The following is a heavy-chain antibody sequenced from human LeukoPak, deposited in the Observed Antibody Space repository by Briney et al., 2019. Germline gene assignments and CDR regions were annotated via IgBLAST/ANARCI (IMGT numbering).Heavy chain of an antibody. Sequence: SETLSLTCSVSGVSISNSNYYWGWIRQPPGKGLEWVANIYYGVNTYYNPSLRSRVTITVDTSKNQFSLILSSLTAADTALYYCATSTQGSIWFDPWGQGTLVTVSS. CDR2: IYYGVNT. CDR3: ATSTQGSIWFDP. CDR1: GVSISNSNYY. D-gene: IGHD6-13*01. J-gene: IGHJ5*02. V-gene: IGHV4-39*07.